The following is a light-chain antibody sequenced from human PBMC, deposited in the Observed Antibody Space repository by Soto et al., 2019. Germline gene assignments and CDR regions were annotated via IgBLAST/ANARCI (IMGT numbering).Light chain of an antibody. CDR2: GAS. Sequence: EIVLTQSPGTLSMSPGERATLSCRASQSISSNYVAWYQQKPGQAPRLLIYGASSSATGIPDRFSGSGSGTDFTLTISRLEAEDFAVYYCQQYGSSPRTFGQGTKVEFK. V-gene: IGKV3-20*01. CDR1: QSISSNY. J-gene: IGKJ1*01. CDR3: QQYGSSPRT.